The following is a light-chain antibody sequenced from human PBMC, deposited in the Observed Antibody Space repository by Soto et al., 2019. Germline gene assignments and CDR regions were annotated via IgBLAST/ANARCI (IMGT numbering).Light chain of an antibody. CDR3: CSYAGSSRV. CDR2: EGS. V-gene: IGLV2-23*01. Sequence: QSVLTQPASVSGSPGPSITISCTGTSSDVGSYNLVSWYQQHPGKAPKLMIYEGSKRPSGVSNRFSGSKSGNTASLTISGLQAEDEADYYCCSYAGSSRVFGGGTKLTVL. J-gene: IGLJ2*01. CDR1: SSDVGSYNL.